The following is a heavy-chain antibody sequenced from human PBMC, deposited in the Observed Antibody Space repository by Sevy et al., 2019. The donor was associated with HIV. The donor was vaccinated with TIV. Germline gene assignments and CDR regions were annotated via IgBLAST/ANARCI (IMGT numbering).Heavy chain of an antibody. CDR2: IRSKAYGGTT. CDR3: IREAWFGELFLDY. J-gene: IGHJ4*02. Sequence: GGSLRLSCTASGFTFGDYAMSWFRQAPGKGLEWVGFIRSKAYGGTTEYAASVKGRFTISRDDSKSIAYLQMNSLKTEDTAVYYCIREAWFGELFLDYWGQGTLVTVSS. V-gene: IGHV3-49*03. CDR1: GFTFGDYA. D-gene: IGHD3-10*01.